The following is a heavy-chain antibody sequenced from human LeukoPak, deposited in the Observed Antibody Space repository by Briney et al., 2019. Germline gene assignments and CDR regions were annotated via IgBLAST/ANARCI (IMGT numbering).Heavy chain of an antibody. CDR1: GFTFSSYA. D-gene: IGHD5-12*01. V-gene: IGHV3-64*01. CDR2: ISSNGGST. J-gene: IGHJ4*02. CDR3: ARAPLERYSGYDRSPLDY. Sequence: GGSLRLSCAASGFTFSSYAMHWVRQAPGKGLEYVSAISSNGGSTYYANSVKGRFTISRDNSKNTLYLQMGSLRAEDTAVYYCARAPLERYSGYDRSPLDYWGQGTLVTVSS.